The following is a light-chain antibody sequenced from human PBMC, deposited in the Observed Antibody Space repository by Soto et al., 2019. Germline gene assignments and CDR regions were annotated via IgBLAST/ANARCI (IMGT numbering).Light chain of an antibody. Sequence: EIVLTQSPGTLSLSPGERATLSCTASQSLSSSYLAWYQQKPGQAPRLLIYGASSRATGIPDRFSGGGSGADFALTISRLEPGDSAVYYCQQYVSSLQTFGQGTKVEF. CDR2: GAS. CDR1: QSLSSSY. J-gene: IGKJ1*01. V-gene: IGKV3-20*01. CDR3: QQYVSSLQT.